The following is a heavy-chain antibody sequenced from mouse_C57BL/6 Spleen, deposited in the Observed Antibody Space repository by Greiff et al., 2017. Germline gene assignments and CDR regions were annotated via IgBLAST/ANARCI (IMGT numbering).Heavy chain of an antibody. CDR3: ASPRNYVFAMDY. V-gene: IGHV7-3*01. J-gene: IGHJ4*01. Sequence: EVKLMESGGGLVQPGGSLSLSCAASGFTFTDYYMSWVRQPPGKALEWLGFIRNKANGYTTEYSASVKGRFTISRDNSQSILYLQMNALRAEDSATYYCASPRNYVFAMDYWGQGTSVTVSS. CDR1: GFTFTDYY. CDR2: IRNKANGYTT. D-gene: IGHD2-1*01.